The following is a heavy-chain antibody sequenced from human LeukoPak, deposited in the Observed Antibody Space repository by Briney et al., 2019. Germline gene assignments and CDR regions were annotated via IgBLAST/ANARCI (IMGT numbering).Heavy chain of an antibody. CDR3: ARETIIVGATANWFDP. V-gene: IGHV4-30-4*08. J-gene: IGHJ5*02. CDR1: GGSISSGDYY. D-gene: IGHD1-26*01. Sequence: PSETLSLTCTVSGGSISSGDYYWSWIRQPPGKGLEWIGYIYYSGCTYYNPSLKSRVTISVDTSKNQFSLKLSSVTAADTAVYYCARETIIVGATANWFDPWGQGTLVTVSS. CDR2: IYYSGCT.